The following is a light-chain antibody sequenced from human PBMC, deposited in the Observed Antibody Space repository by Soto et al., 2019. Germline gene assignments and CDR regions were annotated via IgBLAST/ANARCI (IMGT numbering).Light chain of an antibody. CDR3: SSHTLSTTPSA. V-gene: IGLV2-14*01. Sequence: QSVVTQPASVSGSPGQSITISCTGTSSDVGGYNYVSWYQQHPGKAPKLMIYDVSNRPSGVSNRFSGSKSGNTASLTISGLQAEDEADYYCSSHTLSTTPSAFGSGP. CDR2: DVS. J-gene: IGLJ1*01. CDR1: SSDVGGYNY.